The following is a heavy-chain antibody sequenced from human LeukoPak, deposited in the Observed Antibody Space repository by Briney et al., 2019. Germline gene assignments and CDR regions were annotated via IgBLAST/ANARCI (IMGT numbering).Heavy chain of an antibody. CDR2: ISYDGSNK. J-gene: IGHJ4*02. Sequence: GGSLRLSCAASGFTFSSYAMHWVRQAPGEGLEWVAVISYDGSNKYYADSVKGRFTISRDNSKNTLYLQMNSLRAEDTAVYYCARLYGSGSYFDYWGQGTLVTVSS. CDR1: GFTFSSYA. V-gene: IGHV3-30*04. CDR3: ARLYGSGSYFDY. D-gene: IGHD3-10*01.